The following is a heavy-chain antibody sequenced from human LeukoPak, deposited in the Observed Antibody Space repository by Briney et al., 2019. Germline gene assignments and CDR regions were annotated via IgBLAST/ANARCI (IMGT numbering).Heavy chain of an antibody. Sequence: ASVNVSCKASGYTFTGYYMHWVRQAPGQGLEWMGWINPNSGGTNYAQKFQGRVTMTRDTSISTAYMELSRLRSDDTAVYYCARADVLLWFGELLGYFDYWGQGTLVTVSS. CDR2: INPNSGGT. V-gene: IGHV1-2*02. D-gene: IGHD3-10*01. J-gene: IGHJ4*02. CDR3: ARADVLLWFGELLGYFDY. CDR1: GYTFTGYY.